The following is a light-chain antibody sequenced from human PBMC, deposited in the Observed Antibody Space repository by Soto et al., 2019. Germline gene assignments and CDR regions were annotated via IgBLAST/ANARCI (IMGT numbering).Light chain of an antibody. V-gene: IGKV3-15*01. J-gene: IGKJ2*01. CDR1: QSVTSN. CDR2: GAS. CDR3: QQYNNWQYT. Sequence: EIVMTQSPATLSVSPGERATLSCRASQSVTSNLAWFQQKPGQAPRLLIYGASTRATGFPARFSGSGSGTEFTLTISSLQSEDFAVYYCQQYNNWQYTFGQGTKLEIK.